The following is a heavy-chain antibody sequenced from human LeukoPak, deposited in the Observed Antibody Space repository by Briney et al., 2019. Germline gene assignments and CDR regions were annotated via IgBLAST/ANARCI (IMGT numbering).Heavy chain of an antibody. J-gene: IGHJ3*02. CDR3: ARDEVVTATDAFDI. V-gene: IGHV1-69*04. CDR1: GGTFSSYT. CDR2: IIPILGIA. D-gene: IGHD2-21*02. Sequence: VSCKASGGTFSSYTISWVRQAPGQGLEWMGRIIPILGIANYAQKFQGRVTITADKSTSTAYMELSSLRSEDTAVYYCARDEVVTATDAFDIWGQGTMVTVSS.